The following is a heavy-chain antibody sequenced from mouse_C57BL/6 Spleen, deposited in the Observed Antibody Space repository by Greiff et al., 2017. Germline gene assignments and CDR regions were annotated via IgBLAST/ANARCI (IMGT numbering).Heavy chain of an antibody. CDR1: GYTFTDYN. CDR3: ARGYYGSSLYAMDY. J-gene: IGHJ4*01. Sequence: EVQLQQSGPELVKPGASVKMSCKASGYTFTDYNMHWVKQSHGKSLEWIGYINPNNGGTSYNQKFKGKATLTVNKSSSTAYMELRSLTSEDSAVYYCARGYYGSSLYAMDYWGQGTSVTVSS. V-gene: IGHV1-22*01. D-gene: IGHD1-1*01. CDR2: INPNNGGT.